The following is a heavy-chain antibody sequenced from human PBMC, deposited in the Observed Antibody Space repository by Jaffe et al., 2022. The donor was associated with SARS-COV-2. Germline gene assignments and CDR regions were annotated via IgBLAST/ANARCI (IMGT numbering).Heavy chain of an antibody. CDR1: GFTVSSNY. CDR2: IYSGGST. J-gene: IGHJ4*02. Sequence: EVQLVETGGGLIQPGGSLRLSCAASGFTVSSNYMSWVRQAPGKGLEWVSVIYSGGSTYYADSVKGRFTISRDNSKNTLYLQMNSLRAEDTAVYYCARGERGGSYPFDYWGQGTLVTVSS. D-gene: IGHD1-26*01. CDR3: ARGERGGSYPFDY. V-gene: IGHV3-53*02.